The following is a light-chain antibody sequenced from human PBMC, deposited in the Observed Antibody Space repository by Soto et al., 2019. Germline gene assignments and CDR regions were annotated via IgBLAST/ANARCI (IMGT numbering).Light chain of an antibody. CDR1: SSDGGGYNY. V-gene: IGLV2-14*01. J-gene: IGLJ1*01. CDR3: CSYTTSNTRQIV. CDR2: DVT. Sequence: QSVLTQPASVSGSPGQSITISCTGNSSDGGGYNYVSWYQQQPGKAPKFMIYDVTNRPSGVSNRFSGSKSGNTASLTISELQAEDEADYYCCSYTTSNTRQIVFGTGTKVTVL.